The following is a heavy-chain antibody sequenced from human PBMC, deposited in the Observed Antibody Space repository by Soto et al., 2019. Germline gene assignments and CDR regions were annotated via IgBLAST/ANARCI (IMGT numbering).Heavy chain of an antibody. D-gene: IGHD3-3*01. Sequence: GASVKVSCKVSGYTLTELSMHWVRQAPGEGLEWMGNFDPEDGETVYAQKFQGRVTMTEDTSTDTAYMELSSLRSEDTAVYYCATSNQRITVFGVVVDFDHWGQGTLVTVSS. CDR3: ATSNQRITVFGVVVDFDH. CDR1: GYTLTELS. V-gene: IGHV1-24*01. J-gene: IGHJ4*02. CDR2: FDPEDGET.